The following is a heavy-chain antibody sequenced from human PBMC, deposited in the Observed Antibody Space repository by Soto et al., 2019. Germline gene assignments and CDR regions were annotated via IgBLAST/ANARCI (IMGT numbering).Heavy chain of an antibody. CDR1: GFTFSTYA. CDR2: ISGSGSDT. J-gene: IGHJ3*01. Sequence: GGSLRLAFAASGFTFSTYAMNWVRQAPGKGLEWVSAISGSGSDTYHTDSVKGRFTISRDNSISTLYLQMNSLRTEDTAVYYCAHPRGYGVFDAYDFWGQGAMVTVSS. CDR3: AHPRGYGVFDAYDF. D-gene: IGHD4-17*01. V-gene: IGHV3-23*01.